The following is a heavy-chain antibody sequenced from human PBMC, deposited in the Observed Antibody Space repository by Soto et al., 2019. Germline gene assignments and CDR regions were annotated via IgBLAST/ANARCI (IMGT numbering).Heavy chain of an antibody. Sequence: SQTLSLTCAISGDSVSSNSAAWNWIRQSPSRGLEWLGRTYYRSKWYNDYAVSVKSRITINPDTSKNQFSLQLNSVTPEDTAVYYCARNWNAGSRAYYYYGMDVWGRGTTVTVSS. CDR1: GDSVSSNSAA. CDR2: TYYRSKWYN. D-gene: IGHD1-1*01. J-gene: IGHJ6*02. CDR3: ARNWNAGSRAYYYYGMDV. V-gene: IGHV6-1*01.